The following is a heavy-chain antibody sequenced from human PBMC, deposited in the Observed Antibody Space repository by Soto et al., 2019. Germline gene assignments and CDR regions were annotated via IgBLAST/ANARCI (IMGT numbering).Heavy chain of an antibody. CDR1: GFTFSSYG. CDR2: ISDDGSST. Sequence: VGPLRLSCAASGFTFSSYGMSWVRQAPGKWLEWVAAISDDGSSTYYADSVKGLFTISRDNSKNKLYLQMKSLRAEDTAVYYCAKDVVVGATPGLGDYYYYYGMDVWGQGTTVTVSS. D-gene: IGHD1-26*01. CDR3: AKDVVVGATPGLGDYYYYYGMDV. V-gene: IGHV3-23*01. J-gene: IGHJ6*02.